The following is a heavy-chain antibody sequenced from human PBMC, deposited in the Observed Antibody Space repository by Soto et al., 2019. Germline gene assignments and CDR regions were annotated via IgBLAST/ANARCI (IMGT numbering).Heavy chain of an antibody. J-gene: IGHJ4*02. CDR2: ISYDGSNK. V-gene: IGHV3-30*18. CDR3: AKGGPMVRGPRGYFDY. D-gene: IGHD3-10*01. Sequence: QVQLVESGGGVVQPGRSLRLSCAASGFTFSSYGMHWVRQAPGKGLERVAVISYDGSNKYYADSVKGRFTISRDHSKNTLNLQMNSPGAGDTAVYYCAKGGPMVRGPRGYFDYWGQGTLVTVSS. CDR1: GFTFSSYG.